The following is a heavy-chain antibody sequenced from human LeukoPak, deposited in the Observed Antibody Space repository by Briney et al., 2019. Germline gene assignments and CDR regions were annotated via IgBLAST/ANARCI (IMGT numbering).Heavy chain of an antibody. CDR2: INPNSGGT. CDR3: ARDVDTAMVKDY. V-gene: IGHV1-2*02. CDR1: GYTFTGYY. Sequence: RASVKVSCKASGYTFTGYYMHWVRRAPGQGLEWMGWINPNSGGTNYAQKFQGRVTMTRDTSISTAYMELSRLRSDDTAVYYCARDVDTAMVKDYWGQGTLVTVSS. J-gene: IGHJ4*02. D-gene: IGHD5-18*01.